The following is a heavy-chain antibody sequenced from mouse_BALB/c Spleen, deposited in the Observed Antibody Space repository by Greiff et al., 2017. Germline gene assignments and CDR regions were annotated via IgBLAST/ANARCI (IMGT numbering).Heavy chain of an antibody. D-gene: IGHD2-4*01. CDR3: AGGVYDYGGCNFDV. V-gene: IGHV3-6*02. CDR2: ISYDGSN. CDR1: GYSITSGYY. Sequence: EVKLMESGPGLVKPSQSLSLTCSVTGYSITSGYYWNWIRQFPGNKLEWMGYISYDGSNNYNPSLKNRISITRDTSKNQFFLKLNSVTTEDTATYYCAGGVYDYGGCNFDVWGAGTTVTVSA. J-gene: IGHJ1*01.